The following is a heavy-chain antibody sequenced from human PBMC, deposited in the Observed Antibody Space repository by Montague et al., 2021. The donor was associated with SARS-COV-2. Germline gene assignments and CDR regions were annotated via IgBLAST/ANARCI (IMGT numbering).Heavy chain of an antibody. V-gene: IGHV4-59*08. J-gene: IGHJ3*02. D-gene: IGHD2-21*01. Sequence: SETLSLTGLVSGDSVDSFSWSWTRQSPGKGLEWIGSISDSGTTHINPALKSRAAISTDRSKNEISLRMTSVTAADTAVYSCARHQDLFSTEGVIGFDIWGPGTMVIVSS. CDR2: ISDSGTT. CDR1: GDSVDSFS. CDR3: ARHQDLFSTEGVIGFDI.